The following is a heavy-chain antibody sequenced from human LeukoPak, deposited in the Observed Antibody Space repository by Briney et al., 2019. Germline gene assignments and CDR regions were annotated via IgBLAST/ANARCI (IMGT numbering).Heavy chain of an antibody. Sequence: GRSLRLSCAASGFTFSNYGMHWVRQAPGKGLELVAVISYDGSNKYYADSVKGRFTIYRDNSKNTLYLQMNSLRAEDTAVYYCAKGTAMVWGRGTMVTVSS. V-gene: IGHV3-30*18. J-gene: IGHJ3*01. CDR1: GFTFSNYG. CDR2: ISYDGSNK. CDR3: AKGTAMV. D-gene: IGHD5-18*01.